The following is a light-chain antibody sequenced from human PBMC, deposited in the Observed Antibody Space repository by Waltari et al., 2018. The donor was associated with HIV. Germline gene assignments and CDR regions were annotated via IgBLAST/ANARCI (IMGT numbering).Light chain of an antibody. J-gene: IGKJ2*01. V-gene: IGKV6-21*01. CDR1: QSAGSS. Sequence: EVVLTQSPDFQSVTPKEKVTITCRASQSAGSSVHWYQQKPHQSPKLLIKFASQSFSGVPSRFSGSGSGTDFTLTINGLEPEDAATYYCHQTNTLPHTFGQGTKLEI. CDR3: HQTNTLPHT. CDR2: FAS.